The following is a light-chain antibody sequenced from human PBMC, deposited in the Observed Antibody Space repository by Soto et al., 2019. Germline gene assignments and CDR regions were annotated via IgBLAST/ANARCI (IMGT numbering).Light chain of an antibody. CDR3: RSYTGSSTYV. CDR1: SSDVGSYNR. CDR2: EVS. V-gene: IGLV2-18*02. J-gene: IGLJ1*01. Sequence: QSALTQPPSVSGSPGQSVAISCTGTSSDVGSYNRVSWYQQPPGTAPKVMIYEVSNRPSGVPDRFSGSKSGNTASLTISGLHAEFEADYYCRSYTGSSTYVFGTGTKLTVL.